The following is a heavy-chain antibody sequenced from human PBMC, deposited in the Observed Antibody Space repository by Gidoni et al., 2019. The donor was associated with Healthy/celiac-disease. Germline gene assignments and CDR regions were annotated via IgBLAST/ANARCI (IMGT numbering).Heavy chain of an antibody. CDR1: GGSISSYY. CDR3: ARSEDGDYVPGYYYGMDV. Sequence: QVQLQESGPGLVKPSETLSLTCTVSGGSISSYYWSWIRQPPGKGLEWIGYIYYSGSTNYNPSLKSRVTISVDTSKNQFSLKLSSVTAADTAVYYCARSEDGDYVPGYYYGMDVWGQGTTVTVSS. D-gene: IGHD4-17*01. V-gene: IGHV4-59*01. J-gene: IGHJ6*02. CDR2: IYYSGST.